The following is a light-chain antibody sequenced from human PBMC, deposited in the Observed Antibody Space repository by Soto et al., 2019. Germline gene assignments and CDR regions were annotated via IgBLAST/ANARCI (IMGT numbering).Light chain of an antibody. CDR1: QGIDTS. CDR2: AAS. Sequence: DVQTAEYKTGLAASRGEGFIMTCRASQGIDTSLAWYQQKPGKAPKLLIYAASNFQSGVPSRFSGSGSGTHFTLTIGRLQPEDLATHSCQHLHGYPITFGQGTRLEIK. V-gene: IGKV1-9*01. J-gene: IGKJ5*01. CDR3: QHLHGYPIT.